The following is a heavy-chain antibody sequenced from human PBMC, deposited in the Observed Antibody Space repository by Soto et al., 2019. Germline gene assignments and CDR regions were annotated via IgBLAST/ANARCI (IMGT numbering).Heavy chain of an antibody. CDR1: GFIFSSYA. Sequence: EVQVLESGGGLVQPGGSLRLSCVASGFIFSSYAMTWVRQAPGKGLEWVAGIIKSGGDTYYADSVKGRFTVSRDNSKNMLYLEMDSLRADDTAVYYCAREDGGGPFDYWGQGTLVTVSS. V-gene: IGHV3-23*01. J-gene: IGHJ4*02. CDR3: AREDGGGPFDY. CDR2: IIKSGGDT. D-gene: IGHD2-15*01.